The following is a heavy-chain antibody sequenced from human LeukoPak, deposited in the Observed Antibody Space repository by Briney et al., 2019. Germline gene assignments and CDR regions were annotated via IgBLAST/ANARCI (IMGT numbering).Heavy chain of an antibody. J-gene: IGHJ4*02. Sequence: GGSLRLSCAASGFNFSNYEMNWVRQAPGTGLEWVSYISSSGSIIYYADSVKGRFIISRDNAKNSLYLQMNSLRAADTAAYYCTRDRYNGDSSGRPYYFDYWGQGALVTVSS. CDR3: TRDRYNGDSSGRPYYFDY. D-gene: IGHD3-22*01. CDR2: ISSSGSII. V-gene: IGHV3-48*03. CDR1: GFNFSNYE.